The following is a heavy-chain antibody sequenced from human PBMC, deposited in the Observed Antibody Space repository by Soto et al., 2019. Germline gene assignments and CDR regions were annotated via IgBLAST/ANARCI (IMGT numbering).Heavy chain of an antibody. V-gene: IGHV3-11*01. Sequence: QVQLVESGGGFVKPGGSLRLSCAASGFTFSGYNMSWIRQAPGKGLEWVSYITSSGSNTFDAESVKGRFTISRDNTMNLLYLQMNSLSAEDTAVYYCARRGTISSAHHFDHWGQGTLVTVSS. CDR1: GFTFSGYN. CDR3: ARRGTISSAHHFDH. D-gene: IGHD6-6*01. CDR2: ITSSGSNT. J-gene: IGHJ4*02.